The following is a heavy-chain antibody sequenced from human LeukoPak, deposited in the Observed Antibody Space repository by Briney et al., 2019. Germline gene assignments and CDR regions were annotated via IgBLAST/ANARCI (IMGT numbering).Heavy chain of an antibody. CDR2: IKQDGSEK. CDR1: GFTFNSYW. V-gene: IGHV3-7*03. Sequence: GGSLRLSCAASGFTFNSYWMSWVRQAPGKGLEWVANIKQDGSEKYYVDSVKGRFTISRDSAKNSLYLQMNSLRAEDTAVYYCARGVVGVAGLVNYWGQGTLVTVSS. D-gene: IGHD6-19*01. J-gene: IGHJ4*02. CDR3: ARGVVGVAGLVNY.